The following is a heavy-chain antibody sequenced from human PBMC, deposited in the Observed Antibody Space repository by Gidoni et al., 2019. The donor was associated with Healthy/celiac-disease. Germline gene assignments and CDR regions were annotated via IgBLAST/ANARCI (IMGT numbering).Heavy chain of an antibody. Sequence: QVQLQQWGAGLLKPSETLSLTCAVYGGSFRGYYWSWIRQPPGKGLEWIGAINHSGSTNYNPSLKIRVTIPVDTSKNQFSLKLSSVTAADTAVYYCARGPYGDYPYYFDYWGQGTLVTVSS. CDR3: ARGPYGDYPYYFDY. CDR1: GGSFRGYY. D-gene: IGHD4-17*01. J-gene: IGHJ4*02. V-gene: IGHV4-34*01. CDR2: INHSGST.